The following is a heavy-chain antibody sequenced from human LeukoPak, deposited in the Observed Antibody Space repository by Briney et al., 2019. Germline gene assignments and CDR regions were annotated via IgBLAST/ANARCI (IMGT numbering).Heavy chain of an antibody. V-gene: IGHV3-23*01. CDR2: ISGGGGST. D-gene: IGHD6-13*01. Sequence: GGSLRLSCAASGFTFTSYSMNWVRQAPGKGLEWVSTISGGGGSTYYADSVKGRFTISRDNSKNTLYLQVNSLRAEDTAVYYCARIASDVAAAGSFDYWGQGTLVTVSS. J-gene: IGHJ4*02. CDR3: ARIASDVAAAGSFDY. CDR1: GFTFTSYS.